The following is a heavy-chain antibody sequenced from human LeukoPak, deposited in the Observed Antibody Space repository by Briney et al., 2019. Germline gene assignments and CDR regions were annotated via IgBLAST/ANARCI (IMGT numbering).Heavy chain of an antibody. D-gene: IGHD6-13*01. V-gene: IGHV3-21*01. J-gene: IGHJ4*02. Sequence: GGSPRLSCAASGFTFSTYSMNWVRQAPGKGLEWVSSISSSSSYIYYADSVKGRFTISRDNAKNSLYLQMNSLSTEDTAVYYCAKRMGPTIAAADLDYWGQGTLVTVSS. CDR2: ISSSSSYI. CDR3: AKRMGPTIAAADLDY. CDR1: GFTFSTYS.